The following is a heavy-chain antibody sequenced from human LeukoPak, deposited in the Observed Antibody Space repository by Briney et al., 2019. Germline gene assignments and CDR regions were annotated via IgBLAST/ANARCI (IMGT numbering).Heavy chain of an antibody. V-gene: IGHV4-59*01. CDR1: GGSISSYY. J-gene: IGHJ4*02. Sequence: SETLSLTCTVSGGSISSYYWSWIRQPPGKGLERIGYIYYSGSTNYNPSLKSRVTISVDTSKNQFSLKLSSVTAADTAVYYCARAGGDYDILTGCFDYWGQGTLVTVSS. CDR3: ARAGGDYDILTGCFDY. CDR2: IYYSGST. D-gene: IGHD3-9*01.